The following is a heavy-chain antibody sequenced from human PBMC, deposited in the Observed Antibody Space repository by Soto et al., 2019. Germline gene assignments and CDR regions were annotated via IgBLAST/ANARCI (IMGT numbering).Heavy chain of an antibody. J-gene: IGHJ4*02. CDR2: IKKDESDK. D-gene: IGHD3-22*01. Sequence: SFTASGFTFNTYCMGWLRQAPGKGLEWVATIKKDESDKYYAESVNGRFRISRDNAKNSVFLEMNSLRGDDTAVYYCARLYYLDASIYRPLDFWGQGILVTVSS. CDR1: GFTFNTYC. CDR3: ARLYYLDASIYRPLDF. V-gene: IGHV3-7*01.